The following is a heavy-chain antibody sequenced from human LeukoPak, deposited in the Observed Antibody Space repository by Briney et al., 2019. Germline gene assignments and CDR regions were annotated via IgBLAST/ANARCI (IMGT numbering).Heavy chain of an antibody. V-gene: IGHV3-23*01. CDR1: GFTFKNYA. CDR2: ITDGGGDT. CDR3: AKGSRGSRPYYFDF. Sequence: PGESLRLSCAASGFTFKNYAMSWVRQAPGKGLEWVSAITDGGGDTYHADSVKGRFTISRDNSKNTLYLRMNSLRVEDSAVYYCAKGSRGSRPYYFDFWGQRTMVTVPS. D-gene: IGHD3-10*01. J-gene: IGHJ4*02.